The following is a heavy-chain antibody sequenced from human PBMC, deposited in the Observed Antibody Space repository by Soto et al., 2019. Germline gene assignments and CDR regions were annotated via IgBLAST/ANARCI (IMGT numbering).Heavy chain of an antibody. CDR2: ISGSGGST. Sequence: GGSLRLSCAASGFTFSSYAMSWVRQAPGKGMEWVAAISGSGGSTYYADSVKGRFTISRENSKNTLYLQMNSLRAEDAAVYYCAKDLVGSNADYYDYWGQGTLVTVSS. CDR3: AKDLVGSNADYYDY. D-gene: IGHD2-15*01. CDR1: GFTFSSYA. J-gene: IGHJ4*02. V-gene: IGHV3-23*01.